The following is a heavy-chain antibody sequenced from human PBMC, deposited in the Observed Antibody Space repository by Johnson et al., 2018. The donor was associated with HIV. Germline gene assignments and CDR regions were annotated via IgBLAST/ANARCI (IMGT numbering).Heavy chain of an antibody. CDR3: STDQAGDYVWGSYRYAFDI. D-gene: IGHD3-16*02. CDR2: IKSKTDGGTT. J-gene: IGHJ3*02. Sequence: VQLVESGGGVVQPGRSLRLSCAASGFTFSNAWMSWVRQAPGKGLEWVGRIKSKTDGGTTDYAAPVKGRFTISRDDSKNALFLQMNSLKTEDTAVYFCSTDQAGDYVWGSYRYAFDIWGQGTKVTVSS. V-gene: IGHV3-15*01. CDR1: GFTFSNAW.